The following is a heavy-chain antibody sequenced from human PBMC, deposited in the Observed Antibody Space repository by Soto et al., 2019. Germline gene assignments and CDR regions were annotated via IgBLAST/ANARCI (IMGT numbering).Heavy chain of an antibody. CDR1: GGSISSGGYY. CDR2: IYYSGST. Sequence: SETLSLTCTVSGGSISSGGYYWSWIRQHPGKGLEWIGYIYYSGSTYYNRSLKSRVPISVDKSKNKFSMKLRSVTAADTAVHSCARENTMLREGISFDPWAGGALVTV. D-gene: IGHD3-10*01. J-gene: IGHJ5*02. V-gene: IGHV4-31*03. CDR3: ARENTMLREGISFDP.